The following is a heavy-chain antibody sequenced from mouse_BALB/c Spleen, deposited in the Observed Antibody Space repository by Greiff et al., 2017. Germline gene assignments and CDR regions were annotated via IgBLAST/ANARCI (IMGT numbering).Heavy chain of an antibody. CDR1: GFSLTSYG. J-gene: IGHJ2*01. Sequence: VHLVESGPGLVAPSQSLSITCTVSGFSLTSYGVHWVRQPPGKGLEWLGVIWAGGSTNYNSALMSRLSISEDNSKSQVFLKMNSLKTDDTAMYYCAREDGGCFDYWGQGTTVTVSA. V-gene: IGHV2-9*02. D-gene: IGHD1-1*01. CDR3: AREDGGCFDY. CDR2: IWAGGST.